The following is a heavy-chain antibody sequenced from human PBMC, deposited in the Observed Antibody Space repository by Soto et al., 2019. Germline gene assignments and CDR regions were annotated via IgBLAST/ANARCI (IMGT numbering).Heavy chain of an antibody. CDR2: IIPMYRVA. CDR1: GGSLSNTA. CDR3: AKDRDGYNNWYFGV. Sequence: QVQLVQSGPEVKKPGSSVKVSCTTSGGSLSNTAFNWVRQAPGQRLEWVGGIIPMYRVANHAQKFQGRLSIPAACSSITVYLELTRLTSEDTDVYFCAKDRDGYNNWYFGVWGRGTLINVSS. V-gene: IGHV1-69*17. D-gene: IGHD5-18*01. J-gene: IGHJ2*01.